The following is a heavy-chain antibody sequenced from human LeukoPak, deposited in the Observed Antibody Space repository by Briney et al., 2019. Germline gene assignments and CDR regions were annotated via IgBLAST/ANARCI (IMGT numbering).Heavy chain of an antibody. D-gene: IGHD6-13*01. CDR2: ISYDGSNK. V-gene: IGHV3-30*01. J-gene: IGHJ4*02. Sequence: PGGSLRLSCAASGFTFSSYAMHWVRQAPGKGLEWVAVISYDGSNKYYADSVKGRFTISRDNSKNTLYLQMNSLRAEDTAVYYCARGSSGSWSQGTLVTVSS. CDR3: ARGSSGS. CDR1: GFTFSSYA.